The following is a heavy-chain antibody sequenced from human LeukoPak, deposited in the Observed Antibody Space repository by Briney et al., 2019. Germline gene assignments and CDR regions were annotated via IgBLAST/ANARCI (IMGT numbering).Heavy chain of an antibody. Sequence: GASVKVSCKASGYTFTSYGISWVRQAPGQGLEWMGWISAYNGSTNYAQKLQGRVTMTTDTSTSTAYMELRSLRSDDTAVYYCARDLLTMVRGSLYYYGMDVWGQGTTVTVSS. CDR2: ISAYNGST. D-gene: IGHD3-10*01. CDR3: ARDLLTMVRGSLYYYGMDV. CDR1: GYTFTSYG. V-gene: IGHV1-18*01. J-gene: IGHJ6*02.